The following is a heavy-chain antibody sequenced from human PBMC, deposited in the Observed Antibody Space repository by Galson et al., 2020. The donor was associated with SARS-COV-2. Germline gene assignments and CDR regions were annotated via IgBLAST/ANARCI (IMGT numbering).Heavy chain of an antibody. CDR1: GYTFSDLS. V-gene: IGHV1-24*01. J-gene: IGHJ4*02. CDR2: SDPEDGET. CDR3: ATQVVYYYDASGFYYNI. D-gene: IGHD3-22*01. Sequence: ASVKVSCKVSGYTFSDLSLHWVRQAPGKGLEWMGGSDPEDGETIYAQKFHGRVTMTEDTSTDTAYMELSSLRFEDTAVYYCATQVVYYYDASGFYYNIWGQGTLVTVSS.